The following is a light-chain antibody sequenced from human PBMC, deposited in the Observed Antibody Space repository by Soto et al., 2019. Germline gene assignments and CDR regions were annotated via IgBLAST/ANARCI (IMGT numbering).Light chain of an antibody. V-gene: IGLV1-40*01. J-gene: IGLJ2*01. CDR1: SSNIGAGYD. CDR3: QSYDSSLSGFVV. CDR2: GNI. Sequence: QSVLTQPPSVSGAPGQRVTISCTGSSSNIGAGYDVHWYQQLPGTAPKVLIYGNINRPSEVPDRFSGSKSGTSASLAITGLQAEDEADYYCQSYDSSLSGFVVFGGGTKLTVL.